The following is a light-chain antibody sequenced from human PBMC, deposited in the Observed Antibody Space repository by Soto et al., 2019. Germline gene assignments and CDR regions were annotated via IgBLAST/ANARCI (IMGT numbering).Light chain of an antibody. CDR2: DVS. V-gene: IGLV2-14*01. CDR3: SSYTSSSTHVV. CDR1: SSDVGGYNY. Sequence: QSALTQPASVSGSPGQSITISCTGTSSDVGGYNYVSWYQQHPGKAPKLMIYDVSNRPSGVSNRFSGYKSGNTASLTISGLQAEDEAEYYCSSYTSSSTHVVFGGGTKLTVL. J-gene: IGLJ2*01.